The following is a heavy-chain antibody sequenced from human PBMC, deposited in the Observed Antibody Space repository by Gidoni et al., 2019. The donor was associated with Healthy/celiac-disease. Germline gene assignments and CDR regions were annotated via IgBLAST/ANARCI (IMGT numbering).Heavy chain of an antibody. CDR3: GRPMVRGVIKAFDI. CDR1: GFTFSSYS. Sequence: EVQLVESGGGLVKPGGSLRLSCAASGFTFSSYSIDWVRQVPGKGLELVSSISSSSKYIYYAEAVKGRFTSPRDNAKNSLYLKMNSLGAEDTGGYYCGRPMVRGVIKAFDIWGQGTMVTVSS. J-gene: IGHJ3*02. CDR2: ISSSSKYI. D-gene: IGHD3-10*01. V-gene: IGHV3-21*01.